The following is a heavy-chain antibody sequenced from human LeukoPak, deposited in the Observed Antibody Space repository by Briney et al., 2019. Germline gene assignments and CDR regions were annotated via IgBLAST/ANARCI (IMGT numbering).Heavy chain of an antibody. Sequence: ASVKVSCKASGGTFSSYAISWVRQAPGQGLEWMGGIIPIFGTANYAQKFQGRVTITADKSTSTAYMELSSLRSEDTAVYYCASSRDGYNHFDYWGQGTLATVSS. CDR2: IIPIFGTA. D-gene: IGHD5-24*01. CDR3: ASSRDGYNHFDY. J-gene: IGHJ4*02. V-gene: IGHV1-69*06. CDR1: GGTFSSYA.